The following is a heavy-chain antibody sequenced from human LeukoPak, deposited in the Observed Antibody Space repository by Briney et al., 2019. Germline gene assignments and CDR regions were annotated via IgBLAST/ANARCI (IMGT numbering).Heavy chain of an antibody. CDR1: GYTFTSYD. J-gene: IGHJ4*02. V-gene: IGHV1-8*01. Sequence: GASVKVSCKASGYTFTSYDINWVRQATGQGLEWMGWMNPNSGNTGYAQKFQGRVTMTRDTSISTAYMESSSLRSEDTAVYYCARAYCSGGSCYSGYWGQGTLVTVSS. CDR2: MNPNSGNT. CDR3: ARAYCSGGSCYSGY. D-gene: IGHD2-15*01.